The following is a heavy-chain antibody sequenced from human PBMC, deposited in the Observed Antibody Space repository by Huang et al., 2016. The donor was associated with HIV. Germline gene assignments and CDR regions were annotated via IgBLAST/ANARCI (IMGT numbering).Heavy chain of an antibody. CDR1: GYTLTGLS. CDR3: AAGYDTYYDI. J-gene: IGHJ3*02. Sequence: QVQLVQSGVEVKKPGASVKVSCKVSGYTLTGLSIHWVRQAHGKGLEWMGGFAPEHGETIYAQNSQCRVTMTEDTSTDTAYMELHSLRPEDTAMYYCAAGYDTYYDIWGQGTMVIASS. CDR2: FAPEHGET. V-gene: IGHV1-24*01. D-gene: IGHD2-21*01.